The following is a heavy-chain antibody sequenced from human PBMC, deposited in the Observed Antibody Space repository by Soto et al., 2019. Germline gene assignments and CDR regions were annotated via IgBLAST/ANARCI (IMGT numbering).Heavy chain of an antibody. D-gene: IGHD1-26*01. Sequence: QVQLQESGPGLVKPSQTLSLTCTVSGGSISSGGYYWSWTRQHPGKGLEWIGYIFYSGSTYYNPSLKSRVSISVDTSKNQFSLNLSSVTAADTAVYYCARVDTSMGATCVSYWGQGTLVTVSS. CDR2: IFYSGST. J-gene: IGHJ4*02. CDR1: GGSISSGGYY. CDR3: ARVDTSMGATCVSY. V-gene: IGHV4-31*03.